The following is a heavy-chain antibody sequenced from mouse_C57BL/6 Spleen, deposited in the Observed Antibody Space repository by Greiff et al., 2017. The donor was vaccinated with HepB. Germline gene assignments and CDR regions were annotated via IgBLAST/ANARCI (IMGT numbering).Heavy chain of an antibody. CDR3: ARARLRQNYYAMDD. J-gene: IGHJ4*01. CDR2: IDPSDSYT. V-gene: IGHV1-50*01. Sequence: VQLQQPGAELVKPGASVKLSCKASGYTFASYWMQWVNQRPGQGLEWIGEIDPSDSYTNYNQKFKGKATLTVDTSSSTAYLQLSSLTSEDSAVYYCARARLRQNYYAMDDWGQGTSVTVSS. CDR1: GYTFASYW. D-gene: IGHD2-4*01.